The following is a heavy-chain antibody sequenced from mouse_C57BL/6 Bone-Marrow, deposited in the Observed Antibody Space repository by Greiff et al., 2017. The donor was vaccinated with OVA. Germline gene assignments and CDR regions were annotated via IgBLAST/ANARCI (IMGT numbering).Heavy chain of an antibody. CDR2: IYPRDGST. J-gene: IGHJ2*01. CDR3: ARVLGRSY. Sequence: VQLVESGPELVKPGASVKLSCKASGYTFTSYDINWVKQRPGQGLEWIGWIYPRDGSTKYNEKFKGKATLTVDTSSSTAYMELHSLTSEDAAVYFCARVLGRSYWGQGTTLTVSS. V-gene: IGHV1-85*01. CDR1: GYTFTSYD. D-gene: IGHD4-1*01.